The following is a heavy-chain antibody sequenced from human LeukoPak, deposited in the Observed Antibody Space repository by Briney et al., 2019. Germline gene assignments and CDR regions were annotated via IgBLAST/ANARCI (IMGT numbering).Heavy chain of an antibody. D-gene: IGHD3-16*01. V-gene: IGHV3-30*03. J-gene: IGHJ6*02. CDR2: ISYDGSNK. Sequence: GRSLRLSCAASGFTFSGYGMHWVRQAPGKGLEWVAVISYDGSNKYFADSVKGRFTISRDNSKNTLYLQMNNLRAEDTAVYYCATIMITFGGVDLYGMDVWGQGTTVTVSS. CDR1: GFTFSGYG. CDR3: ATIMITFGGVDLYGMDV.